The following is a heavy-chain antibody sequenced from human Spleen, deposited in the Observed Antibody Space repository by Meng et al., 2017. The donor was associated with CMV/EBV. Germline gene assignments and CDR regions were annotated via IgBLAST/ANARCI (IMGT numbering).Heavy chain of an antibody. D-gene: IGHD3-3*01. Sequence: ASVKVSCKASGYTFTGYYMHWVRQAPGQGLEWMGWISAYNGDTNYAQKLQGRVTMTTDTSTSTAYMELRSLRSDDTAVYYCARDYYDFWSGYWFDPWGQGTLVTVSS. CDR1: GYTFTGYY. CDR2: ISAYNGDT. J-gene: IGHJ5*02. CDR3: ARDYYDFWSGYWFDP. V-gene: IGHV1-18*04.